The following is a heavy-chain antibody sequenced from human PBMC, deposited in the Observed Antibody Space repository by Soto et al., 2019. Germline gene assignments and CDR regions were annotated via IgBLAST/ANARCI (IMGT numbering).Heavy chain of an antibody. CDR1: GGSVSSSTYY. CDR2: IYYSGST. CDR3: APVGIGTKTVDY. D-gene: IGHD1-26*01. Sequence: QLQLQESGPGLVKPSETLSLTCIVSGGSVSSSTYYWAWIRQFPGKGLEWIGSIYYSGSTYYNPSLKSRITISIDRSTIQFSLKLTSVTAADTAVYYCAPVGIGTKTVDYWGQGTLVTVSS. V-gene: IGHV4-39*01. J-gene: IGHJ4*02.